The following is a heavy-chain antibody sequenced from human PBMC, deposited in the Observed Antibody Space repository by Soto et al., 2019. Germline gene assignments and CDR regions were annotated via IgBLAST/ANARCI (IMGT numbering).Heavy chain of an antibody. CDR2: IYYSGST. D-gene: IGHD2-15*01. Sequence: SETLSLTCTVSGGSISSYYWSWIRQPPGKGLEWIGCIYYSGSTNYNPSLKSRVTISVDTSKNQFSLKLSSVTAADTAVYYCASLGYCSGGSCYSSWFDPWGQGTLVTVSS. J-gene: IGHJ5*02. CDR3: ASLGYCSGGSCYSSWFDP. V-gene: IGHV4-59*01. CDR1: GGSISSYY.